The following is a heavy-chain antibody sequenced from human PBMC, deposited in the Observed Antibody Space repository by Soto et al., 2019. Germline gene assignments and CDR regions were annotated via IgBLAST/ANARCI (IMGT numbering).Heavy chain of an antibody. CDR2: SSSRSSTI. CDR1: GFSFSTYN. D-gene: IGHD6-19*01. V-gene: IGHV3-48*02. Sequence: GGSLRLSCAASGFSFSTYNMNWVRQAPGRGLEWVSYSSSRSSTIYHADSVKGRFTISRDNAKNSLYLQMDSLRDEDTAVYFCAREIAVGSTSLDYWGLGTRVTAPQ. J-gene: IGHJ4*02. CDR3: AREIAVGSTSLDY.